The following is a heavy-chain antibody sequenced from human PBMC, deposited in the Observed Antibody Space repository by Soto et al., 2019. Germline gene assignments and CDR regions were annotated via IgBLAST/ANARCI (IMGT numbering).Heavy chain of an antibody. V-gene: IGHV4-59*01. CDR2: IYYSGST. CDR3: ARGDDSSGYYPYFDY. J-gene: IGHJ4*02. CDR1: GGSISSYY. Sequence: SETLSLTCTVSGGSISSYYWSWIRQPPGKGLEWIGYIYYSGSTNYNPSLKSRVTISVDTSKNQFSLKLSSVTAADTAVYYCARGDDSSGYYPYFDYWGQGTLVTVSS. D-gene: IGHD3-22*01.